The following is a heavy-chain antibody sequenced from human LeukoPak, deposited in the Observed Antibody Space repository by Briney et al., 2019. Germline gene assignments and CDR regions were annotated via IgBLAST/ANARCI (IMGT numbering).Heavy chain of an antibody. D-gene: IGHD5-12*01. Sequence: PGGTLTLTCAASGFTFSAYAMTWVRQAPGQGLERVSGISSHGDSTFYASSAKGRLTISSDNSTNNLYLQMTSLRAAATAVYYYAKEVATSDYWGQGTLVTVSS. J-gene: IGHJ4*02. CDR1: GFTFSAYA. V-gene: IGHV3-23*01. CDR2: ISSHGDST. CDR3: AKEVATSDY.